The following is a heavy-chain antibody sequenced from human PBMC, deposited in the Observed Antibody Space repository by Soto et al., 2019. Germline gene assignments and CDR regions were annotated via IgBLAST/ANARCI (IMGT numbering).Heavy chain of an antibody. CDR2: ISYSGST. Sequence: QVQLQESGPGLVKPSQTLSLTCTVSGGSIRNSGYYWSWIRQHPGKGLEWIGYISYSGSTDYAPSLKSRVTMSVDTSKNQFSLKLSSVNAADTAVYYCARDAVTKRDFYYYGMDVWGRGTTVTVSS. J-gene: IGHJ6*02. CDR3: ARDAVTKRDFYYYGMDV. V-gene: IGHV4-31*03. D-gene: IGHD4-4*01. CDR1: GGSIRNSGYY.